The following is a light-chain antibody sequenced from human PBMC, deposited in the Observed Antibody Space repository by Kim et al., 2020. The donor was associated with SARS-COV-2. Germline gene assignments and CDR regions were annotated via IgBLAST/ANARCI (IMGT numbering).Light chain of an antibody. Sequence: SSELTQDPAVSVGLGQTVRITCQGDSLRNYYASWYQQKPRQAPVVVIYGRNDRPSGIPDRFSGSNSGNTASLTITGAQAEDEANYYCNSRDSSGNHLVFGGGTQLTVL. V-gene: IGLV3-19*01. CDR3: NSRDSSGNHLV. J-gene: IGLJ3*02. CDR1: SLRNYY. CDR2: GRN.